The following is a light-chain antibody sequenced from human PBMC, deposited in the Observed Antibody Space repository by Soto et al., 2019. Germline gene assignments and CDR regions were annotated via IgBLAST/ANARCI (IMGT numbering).Light chain of an antibody. Sequence: EIVLTQSPGTLSLSPGERATLSCRASQSVSSSYLAWYQQKPGQAPRLLIYGASSRATGIPDRFSGSGSGTDFTLTISDVQPEDFAVYYCHQYGSSPLTFGPGSKVDV. V-gene: IGKV3-20*01. CDR1: QSVSSSY. CDR2: GAS. J-gene: IGKJ3*01. CDR3: HQYGSSPLT.